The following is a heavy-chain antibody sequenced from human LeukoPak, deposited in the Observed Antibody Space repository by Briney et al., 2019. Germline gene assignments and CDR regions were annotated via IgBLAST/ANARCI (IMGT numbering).Heavy chain of an antibody. CDR2: ISSSSVTI. Sequence: GGSLRLSCAASGFIFSSYSMNWVRQAPGKGLEWVSYISSSSVTIYYADSVKGRFTISRDNAKNSLYLQMNSLRAEDTAVYYCAREVPNLDYFDYWGQGTLVTVSS. J-gene: IGHJ4*02. V-gene: IGHV3-48*01. CDR1: GFIFSSYS. CDR3: AREVPNLDYFDY.